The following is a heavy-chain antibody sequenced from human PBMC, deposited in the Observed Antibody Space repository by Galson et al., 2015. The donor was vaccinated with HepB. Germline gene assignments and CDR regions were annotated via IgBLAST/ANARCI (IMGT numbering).Heavy chain of an antibody. CDR1: GFTFTGYS. Sequence: SLRVSCAASGFTFTGYSMHWVRQAPGQGLEWVSYISSSSSSTYYADSVKGRFTISRDTAKSSLYLQLSSLRAGDRAVYYCARAPVTTTGDWGRGTLVTVSS. J-gene: IGHJ1*01. V-gene: IGHV3-48*01. CDR3: ARAPVTTTGD. D-gene: IGHD4-17*01. CDR2: ISSSSSST.